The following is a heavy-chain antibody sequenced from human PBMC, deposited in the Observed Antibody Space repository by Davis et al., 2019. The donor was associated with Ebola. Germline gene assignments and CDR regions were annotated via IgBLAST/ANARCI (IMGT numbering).Heavy chain of an antibody. Sequence: MPSETLSLTCTVSGGSINSYYWSWVRQTPGKGLEWIGYVYYSGSTTYNPSLKSRVTISVDMSRNQFSLKLTSVTAADTAVYYCARQGWSGYSLRHWLDPWGRGTLVTVSS. D-gene: IGHD3-3*01. J-gene: IGHJ5*02. V-gene: IGHV4-59*08. CDR1: GGSINSYY. CDR2: VYYSGST. CDR3: ARQGWSGYSLRHWLDP.